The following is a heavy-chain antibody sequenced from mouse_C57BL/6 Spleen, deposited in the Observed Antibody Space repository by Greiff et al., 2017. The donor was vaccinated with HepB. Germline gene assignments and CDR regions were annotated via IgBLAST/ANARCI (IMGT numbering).Heavy chain of an antibody. J-gene: IGHJ1*03. CDR2: IYPGSGST. V-gene: IGHV1-55*01. CDR3: ARGICRDWYFDV. Sequence: QVQLQQPGAELVKPGASVKMSCKASGYTFTSYWITWVKQRPGQGLEWIGDIYPGSGSTNYNEKFKSKATLTVDTSASTAYMQLSSLTSEDSAVYYCARGICRDWYFDVWGTGTTVTVSS. CDR1: GYTFTSYW. D-gene: IGHD3-3*01.